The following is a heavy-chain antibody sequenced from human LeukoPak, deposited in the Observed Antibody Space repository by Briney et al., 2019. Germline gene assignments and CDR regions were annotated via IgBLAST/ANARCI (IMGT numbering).Heavy chain of an antibody. D-gene: IGHD3-10*01. CDR2: ISYSGGTT. J-gene: IGHJ4*02. CDR1: GFTFTSYA. CDR3: AKDGVVRGLGPYYFDS. V-gene: IGHV3-23*01. Sequence: PGGSLRLSCASSGFTFTSYAVSWVRQAPGKGLEWVSTISYSGGTTYYTDSVKGRFTISRDISKNTVYLQMNSLKAEDTAVYYCAKDGVVRGLGPYYFDSWGQGSLVTVSS.